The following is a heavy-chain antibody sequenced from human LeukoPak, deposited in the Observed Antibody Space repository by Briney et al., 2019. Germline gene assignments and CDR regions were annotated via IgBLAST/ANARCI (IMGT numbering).Heavy chain of an antibody. J-gene: IGHJ4*02. V-gene: IGHV3-23*01. CDR3: AKDSGPYSSSWWVY. D-gene: IGHD6-13*01. CDR1: GFTLSSHA. CDR2: ISGSGGST. Sequence: GGSLRLSCAAAGFTLSSHAMSWVRQAPGKGLEWVSAISGSGGSTYYADSVKGRFTISRDNSKNTLYLQMNSLRAEDTAVYYCAKDSGPYSSSWWVYWGQGTLVTVSS.